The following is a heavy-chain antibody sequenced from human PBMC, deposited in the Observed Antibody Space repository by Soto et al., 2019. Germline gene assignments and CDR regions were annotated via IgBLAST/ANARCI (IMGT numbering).Heavy chain of an antibody. CDR1: GFSLSNARMG. Sequence: SGPTLVNPTETLTLTCTVSGFSLSNARMGVSWIRQPPGKALEWLAHIFSNDEKSYSTSLKSRLTISKDTSKSQVVLTMTNMDPVDTATYYCALSVDILTGYSTNDYWGQGTLVTVSS. J-gene: IGHJ4*02. CDR3: ALSVDILTGYSTNDY. V-gene: IGHV2-26*01. CDR2: IFSNDEK. D-gene: IGHD3-9*01.